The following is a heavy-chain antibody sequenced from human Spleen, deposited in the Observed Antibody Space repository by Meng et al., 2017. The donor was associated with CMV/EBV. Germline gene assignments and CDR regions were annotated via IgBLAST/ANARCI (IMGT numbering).Heavy chain of an antibody. D-gene: IGHD5-18*01. J-gene: IGHJ6*02. V-gene: IGHV3-20*04. CDR2: INWNGGST. Sequence: GGSLRLSCAASGFTFDDYGMSWVRQAPGKGLEWVSGINWNGGSTGYADSVKGRFTISRDNAKNSLYLQMNSLRAEDTALYYCARDRRGYSYGSSDYYYGLDVWGQGTTVTVSS. CDR3: ARDRRGYSYGSSDYYYGLDV. CDR1: GFTFDDYG.